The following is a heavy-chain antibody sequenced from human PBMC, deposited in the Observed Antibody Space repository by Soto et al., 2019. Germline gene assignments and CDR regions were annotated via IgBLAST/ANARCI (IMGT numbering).Heavy chain of an antibody. Sequence: SETLSLTCTVSGGSISSGDYYWSWIRQPPGKGLEWIGYIYYSGSTYYNPSLKSRVTISVDTSKDQFSLKLSSVTAADTAVYYCARGSYTIFGVVMDVWGQGTTVTVSS. CDR3: ARGSYTIFGVVMDV. CDR1: GGSISSGDYY. V-gene: IGHV4-30-4*01. D-gene: IGHD3-3*01. CDR2: IYYSGST. J-gene: IGHJ6*02.